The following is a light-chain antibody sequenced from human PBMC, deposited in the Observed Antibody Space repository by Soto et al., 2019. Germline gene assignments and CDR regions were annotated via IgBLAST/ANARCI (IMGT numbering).Light chain of an antibody. CDR3: QHYGRSPIT. J-gene: IGKJ5*01. V-gene: IGKV3-20*01. CDR2: AAS. Sequence: IVLTQSPGTLSLSPGERATLSCRTSQSVNSRYLAWYQQRPGQAPRLLIYAASTRPTGTPDRFSGSGSATDFTLTISRLEPEDFALYYCQHYGRSPITFGQGTRLEIK. CDR1: QSVNSRY.